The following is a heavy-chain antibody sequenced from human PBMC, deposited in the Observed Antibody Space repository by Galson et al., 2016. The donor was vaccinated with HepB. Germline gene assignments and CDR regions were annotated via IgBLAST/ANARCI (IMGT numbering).Heavy chain of an antibody. J-gene: IGHJ6*02. D-gene: IGHD3-9*01. V-gene: IGHV3-11*06. CDR2: ISSTSSYT. Sequence: SLRLSCAASGFTSSDYYMSWIRQAPGKGLEWVSYISSTSSYTNYAKSVKGRFTISRDHAKNSVFLQMNSMIVEDTAVYYCARFYDILYYYYGMDVWGQGTTVTVSS. CDR1: GFTSSDYY. CDR3: ARFYDILYYYYGMDV.